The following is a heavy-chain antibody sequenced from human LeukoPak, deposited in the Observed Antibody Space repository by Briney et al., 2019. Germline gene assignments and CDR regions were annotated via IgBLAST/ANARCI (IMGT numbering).Heavy chain of an antibody. J-gene: IGHJ4*02. Sequence: GGSLRLSCAASGFTFSSYGVHWVRQAPGKGLEWVAFIRYDGSNKYYADSVKGRFTISRDNSKNTLYLQMNSLRSEDTAVYYCASHHDYGGKAFDYWGQGTLVTVSS. D-gene: IGHD4-23*01. CDR2: IRYDGSNK. V-gene: IGHV3-30*02. CDR1: GFTFSSYG. CDR3: ASHHDYGGKAFDY.